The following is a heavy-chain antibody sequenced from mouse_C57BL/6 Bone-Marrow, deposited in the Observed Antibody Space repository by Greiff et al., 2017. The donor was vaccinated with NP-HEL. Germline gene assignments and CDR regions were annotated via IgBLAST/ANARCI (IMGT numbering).Heavy chain of an antibody. Sequence: VQLQQSGPELVKPGASVKISCKASGYAFSSSWMNWVKQRPGKGLEWIGRIYPGDGDTNYNGKFKGKATLTADKSSSTAYMQLSSLTSEDSAVYFCASEGRDYWGQGTTLTVSS. CDR1: GYAFSSSW. J-gene: IGHJ2*01. CDR2: IYPGDGDT. V-gene: IGHV1-82*01. CDR3: ASEGRDY.